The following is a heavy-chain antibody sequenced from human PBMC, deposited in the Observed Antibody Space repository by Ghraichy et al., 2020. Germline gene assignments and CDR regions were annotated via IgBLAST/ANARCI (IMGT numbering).Heavy chain of an antibody. J-gene: IGHJ3*02. CDR2: LYYSGNT. Sequence: SETLSLTCSVSGGPITSNSYFWGWIGQPPGKGLEWIGSLYYSGNTYYNPSLKSRVTIFIDTSKNQFSLKLSSVTAADTAVYYCAAPYYSDSSGYYYKAVFDIWGQGTMLTVSS. V-gene: IGHV4-39*01. CDR1: GGPITSNSYF. CDR3: AAPYYSDSSGYYYKAVFDI. D-gene: IGHD3-22*01.